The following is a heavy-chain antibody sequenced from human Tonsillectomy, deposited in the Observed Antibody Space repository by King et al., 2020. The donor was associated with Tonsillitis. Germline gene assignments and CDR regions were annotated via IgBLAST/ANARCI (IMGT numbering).Heavy chain of an antibody. CDR3: ARASSKYCSGGSGYSSSFDY. Sequence: QLVQSGGGVVQPGRSLRLSCAASRFTFSSYAMHWVRQAPGKGQEWVTLISYDGSNKYYADSVKGRFTISRDNSKNTLYLQMNSLRAEDTAVYYCARASSKYCSGGSGYSSSFDYWGKGSLVTVSS. CDR1: RFTFSSYA. D-gene: IGHD2-15*01. CDR2: ISYDGSNK. J-gene: IGHJ4*02. V-gene: IGHV3-30-3*01.